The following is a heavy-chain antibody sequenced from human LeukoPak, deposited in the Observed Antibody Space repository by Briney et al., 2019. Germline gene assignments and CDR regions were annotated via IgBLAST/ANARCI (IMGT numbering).Heavy chain of an antibody. D-gene: IGHD3-22*01. J-gene: IGHJ3*02. CDR2: INHSGST. CDR1: GGSFSGYY. Sequence: SETLSLTCAVYGGSFSGYYWSWIRQPPGKGLEWIGEINHSGSTNYNPSLKSRVTISVDTSKNQFSLKLSSVTAADTAVYYRARGLRRYYYDSSGTGAFDIWGQGTMVTVSS. V-gene: IGHV4-34*01. CDR3: ARGLRRYYYDSSGTGAFDI.